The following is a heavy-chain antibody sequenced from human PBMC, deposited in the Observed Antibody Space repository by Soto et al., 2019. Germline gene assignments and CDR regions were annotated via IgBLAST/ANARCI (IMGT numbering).Heavy chain of an antibody. V-gene: IGHV1-18*01. CDR2: ISTYTGNT. CDR3: VRDVSVSSGSFGGY. J-gene: IGHJ4*02. CDR1: GYTFDAYG. D-gene: IGHD3-10*01. Sequence: QVQLVQSGAEVKKPGASVRVSCKASGYTFDAYGLNWVRQAPGQGLEWMGWISTYTGNTDYPQRFQGRVTMTTDTSTNTAFLDLMSLTSDDTAVYYCVRDVSVSSGSFGGYWGQGTLVTVSS.